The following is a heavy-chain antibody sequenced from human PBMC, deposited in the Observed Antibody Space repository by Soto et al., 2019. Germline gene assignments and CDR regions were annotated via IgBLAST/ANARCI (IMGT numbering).Heavy chain of an antibody. CDR3: ARERHRGGDYDRYAFDI. CDR2: IYYSGST. Sequence: PSETLSLTCTVSGGSVSSGSYYWSWIRQPPGKGLEWIGYIYYSGSTNYNPSLKSRVTISVDTSKNQFSLKLSSVTAADTAVYYCARERHRGGDYDRYAFDIWGQGTMVTVSS. D-gene: IGHD3-10*02. V-gene: IGHV4-61*01. CDR1: GGSVSSGSYY. J-gene: IGHJ3*02.